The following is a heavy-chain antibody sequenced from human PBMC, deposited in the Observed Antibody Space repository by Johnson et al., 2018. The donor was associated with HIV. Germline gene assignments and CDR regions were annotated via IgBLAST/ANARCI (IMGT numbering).Heavy chain of an antibody. D-gene: IGHD3-16*02. CDR1: GFRFDDYG. Sequence: VQLVESGGGLVQPGGSLRLSCTVAGFRFDDYGMSWVRQAPGKGLEWISTINWNGGRTGYVDSLKGRFTISRDNAKNSLYLQMDRLRPEDTALYYCVRGGLGYQNFHDRFDVWGQGTVVTVSS. CDR3: VRGGLGYQNFHDRFDV. V-gene: IGHV3-20*04. J-gene: IGHJ3*01. CDR2: INWNGGRT.